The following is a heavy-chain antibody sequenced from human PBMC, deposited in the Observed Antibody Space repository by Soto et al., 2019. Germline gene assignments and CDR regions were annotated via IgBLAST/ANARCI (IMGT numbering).Heavy chain of an antibody. V-gene: IGHV3-23*05. CDR3: ARGGADHYNYGMDV. CDR1: GFTLTTYA. CDR2: MNGAATST. J-gene: IGHJ6*02. D-gene: IGHD3-10*01. Sequence: QLSESGGGLLQPGGSLTLSCAASGFTLTTYAMTWVRQPPGRGLEWVSSMNGAATSTSYVDSVKGRFTTSRDNSKNTLYLEMNSLRAEDTAVYYCARGGADHYNYGMDVWGQGTTVIVSS.